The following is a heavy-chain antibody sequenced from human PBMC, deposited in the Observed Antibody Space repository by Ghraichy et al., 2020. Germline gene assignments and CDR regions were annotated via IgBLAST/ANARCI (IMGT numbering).Heavy chain of an antibody. V-gene: IGHV3-66*01. CDR1: GFTVSDNY. J-gene: IGHJ4*02. Sequence: GGSLRLSCAASGFTVSDNYMSWVRQAPGKGLEWVSVIYSGGSTYYADSVKGRFTFSRDNSKNTLYLQMNSLRAEDAAVYYCASRSDYYGSGSYPFTQDYWGQGTLVTVSS. CDR2: IYSGGST. D-gene: IGHD3-10*01. CDR3: ASRSDYYGSGSYPFTQDY.